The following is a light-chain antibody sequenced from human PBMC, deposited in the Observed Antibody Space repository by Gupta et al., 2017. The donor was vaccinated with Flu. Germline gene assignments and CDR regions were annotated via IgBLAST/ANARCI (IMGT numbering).Light chain of an antibody. CDR3: CSYAGSNTFDV. V-gene: IGLV2-11*01. J-gene: IGLJ1*01. Sequence: QSALTQPRSVSGSPGRSVTISCTGTSSDVGASKFVSWYQLHPDKAPKLTIYDVSERPSGVPDRFSGSKSGNTASLTISGLQAEDEADYYCCSYAGSNTFDVFGTGTKVTVL. CDR1: SSDVGASKF. CDR2: DVS.